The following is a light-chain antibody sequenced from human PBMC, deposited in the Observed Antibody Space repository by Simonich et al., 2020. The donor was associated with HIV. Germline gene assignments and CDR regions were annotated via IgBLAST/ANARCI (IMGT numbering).Light chain of an antibody. CDR1: QSVSSN. J-gene: IGKJ1*01. CDR3: QQYNDWPPWT. Sequence: EIVMTQSPATLSVSPGERATLSCRASQSVSSNLAWYQQKPGLAPRLLISGASTRATGIPARFSGSGSGTEFTLTISSMQSEDFAVYYCQQYNDWPPWTFGQGTKVEIK. V-gene: IGKV3-15*01. CDR2: GAS.